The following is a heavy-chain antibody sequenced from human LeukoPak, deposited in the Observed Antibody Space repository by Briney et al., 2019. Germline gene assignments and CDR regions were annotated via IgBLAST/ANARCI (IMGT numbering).Heavy chain of an antibody. CDR1: GGSISSYY. CDR2: IYCSGST. Sequence: SETLSLTCTVSGGSISSYYWSWIRQPPGKGLEWIGYIYCSGSTNYNPSLKSRVTISVDTSKNQFSLKLSSVTAADTAVYYCARRDYYYDSSGYVDAFDIWGQGTMVTVSS. D-gene: IGHD3-22*01. V-gene: IGHV4-59*08. J-gene: IGHJ3*02. CDR3: ARRDYYYDSSGYVDAFDI.